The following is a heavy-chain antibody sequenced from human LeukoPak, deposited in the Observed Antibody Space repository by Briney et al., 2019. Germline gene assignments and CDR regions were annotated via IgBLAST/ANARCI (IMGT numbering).Heavy chain of an antibody. V-gene: IGHV3-23*01. J-gene: IGHJ6*02. Sequence: GGSLRLSWAASGFTFSNYAISCVRQAPGKGLGWVSAISGSGYNTYYADSVKGRFTISRDNSKNTLYLQMHSLRAEDTAVYYCAKILTTVTSYYYGMDVWGQGTTVTVSS. CDR2: ISGSGYNT. CDR1: GFTFSNYA. CDR3: AKILTTVTSYYYGMDV. D-gene: IGHD4-11*01.